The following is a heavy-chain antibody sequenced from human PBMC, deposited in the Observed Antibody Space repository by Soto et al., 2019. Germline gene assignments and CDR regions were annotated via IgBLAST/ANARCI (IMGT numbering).Heavy chain of an antibody. V-gene: IGHV4-59*01. CDR2: IYHSGST. CDR1: GGSICSYY. J-gene: IGHJ6*02. CDR3: ARDGAAVRDPHGMDV. D-gene: IGHD3-16*01. Sequence: SETLSLTCTVSGGSICSYYWSWIRQPPGKGLEWIGYIYHSGSTIYNPSLKSRVTISVDMSKNQFSLKLSSVTAADTAVYYCARDGAAVRDPHGMDVWGQGTTVTVSS.